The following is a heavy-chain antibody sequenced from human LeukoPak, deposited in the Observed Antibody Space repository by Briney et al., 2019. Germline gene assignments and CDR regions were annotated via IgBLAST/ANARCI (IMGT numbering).Heavy chain of an antibody. CDR1: GFTFSSYA. CDR2: ISYDGSNE. Sequence: PGGSPRLSCAASGFTFSSYAMHWVRQAPGKGLEWVAVISYDGSNEYYADSVKGRFTISRDNSKNTLYLQMNSLRAEDTAVYNCAREYSSSWRRFDYWGQGTLVTVSS. V-gene: IGHV3-30*04. CDR3: AREYSSSWRRFDY. D-gene: IGHD6-13*01. J-gene: IGHJ4*02.